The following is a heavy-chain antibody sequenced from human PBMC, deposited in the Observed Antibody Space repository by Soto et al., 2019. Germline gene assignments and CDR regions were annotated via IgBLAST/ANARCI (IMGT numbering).Heavy chain of an antibody. CDR3: ARAGYSSSWYSNDYGMDV. CDR2: IWYDGSNK. V-gene: IGHV3-33*01. CDR1: GFTFSSYG. Sequence: GGSLRVSCAASGFTFSSYGMHWVRQAPGKGLEWVAVIWYDGSNKYYADSVKGRFTISRDNSKNTLYLQMNSLRAEDTAVYYCARAGYSSSWYSNDYGMDVWGQGTTVTVSS. D-gene: IGHD6-13*01. J-gene: IGHJ6*02.